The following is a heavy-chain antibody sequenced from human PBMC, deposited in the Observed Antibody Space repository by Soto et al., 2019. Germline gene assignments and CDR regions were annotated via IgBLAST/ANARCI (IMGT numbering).Heavy chain of an antibody. CDR3: ARGRTVNFYGMDV. Sequence: QVQLVQSGAEVKKPGASVKVSTVASGYTFTDNYIHWVRQAPGQGLEWMGWINPHSGDQIYAQKFQGRVTLTRDTTISTAYMELSRLRSDDTAVYYCARGRTVNFYGMDVWGQGTTVTASS. D-gene: IGHD4-17*01. J-gene: IGHJ6*02. V-gene: IGHV1-2*02. CDR1: GYTFTDNY. CDR2: INPHSGDQ.